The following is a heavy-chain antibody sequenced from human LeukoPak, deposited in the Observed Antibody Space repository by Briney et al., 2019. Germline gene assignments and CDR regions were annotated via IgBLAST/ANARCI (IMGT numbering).Heavy chain of an antibody. J-gene: IGHJ6*04. CDR3: ARAGFSGSDFSV. V-gene: IGHV4-59*01. CDR1: GGSFSSYY. Sequence: SETLSLTCTLSGGSFSSYYWSWIRQPPGKGLEWIGYIYYSGSTNYNPSLKSRVTISVDTSKNQFSLKLSSVTATDTAVYYCARAGFSGSDFSVWGKGSTVTVSS. CDR2: IYYSGST. D-gene: IGHD5-12*01.